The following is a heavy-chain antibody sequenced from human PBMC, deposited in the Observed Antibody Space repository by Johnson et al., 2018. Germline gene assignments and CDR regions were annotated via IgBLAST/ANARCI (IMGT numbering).Heavy chain of an antibody. J-gene: IGHJ6*03. Sequence: QVQLQESGGGVVQXGMSLRLXCPASAFTFRRYAMHWVRQAPGKGLEWVEIISYDGSNKYYAASVQGRFTISRDNSKNTLYLQMNSLRAEDTAVYYGARDRGSGQKYYYNYYMDVWGKGTTVTVSS. CDR3: ARDRGSGQKYYYNYYMDV. CDR2: ISYDGSNK. V-gene: IGHV3-30*03. CDR1: AFTFRRYA. D-gene: IGHD3-10*01.